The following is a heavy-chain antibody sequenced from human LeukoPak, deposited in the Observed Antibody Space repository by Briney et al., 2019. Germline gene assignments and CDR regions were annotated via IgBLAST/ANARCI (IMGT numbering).Heavy chain of an antibody. CDR1: GHTFTGYY. Sequence: GASVKVSCKASGHTFTGYYMHWVRQAPGQGLEWMGWINANSGGTNYAQKFQGRVTMTRDTSISTAYMELSRLRSDDTAVYYCARDSSSVYYYYYYMDVWGKGTTVTVSS. V-gene: IGHV1-2*02. J-gene: IGHJ6*03. D-gene: IGHD6-6*01. CDR3: ARDSSSVYYYYYYMDV. CDR2: INANSGGT.